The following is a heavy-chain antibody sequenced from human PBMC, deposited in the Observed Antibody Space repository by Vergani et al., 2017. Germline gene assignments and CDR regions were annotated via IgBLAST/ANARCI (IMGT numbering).Heavy chain of an antibody. J-gene: IGHJ4*02. CDR1: GFTFSRYG. D-gene: IGHD6-6*01. Sequence: QVQLVESGGGVVQPGRSLRLSCAASGFTFSRYGMHWVRQAPGKGLEWGAVISYDGMNKYYADSVKGRFTICRDNSKNTLYLQMNSLRAEDTAVYYCAKDRQQRVVGGYFDYWGQGTLVTVSS. CDR2: ISYDGMNK. CDR3: AKDRQQRVVGGYFDY. V-gene: IGHV3-30*18.